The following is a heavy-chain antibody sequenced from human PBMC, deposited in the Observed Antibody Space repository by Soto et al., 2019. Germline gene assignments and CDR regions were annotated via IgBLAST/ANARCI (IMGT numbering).Heavy chain of an antibody. J-gene: IGHJ6*02. CDR3: ARGVVVAASYYYYGMDV. CDR2: IYYSGST. CDR1: GGSISSYY. Sequence: PSETLSLTCTVSGGSISSYYWSWIRQPPGKGLEWIGYIYYSGSTNYNPSLKSRVTISVDTSKNQFSLKLSSVTAADTAVYYCARGVVVAASYYYYGMDVWGQGTTVTVSS. D-gene: IGHD2-15*01. V-gene: IGHV4-59*01.